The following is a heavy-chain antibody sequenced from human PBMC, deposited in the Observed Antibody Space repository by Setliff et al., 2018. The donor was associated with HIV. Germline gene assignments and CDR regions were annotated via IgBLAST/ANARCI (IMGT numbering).Heavy chain of an antibody. D-gene: IGHD1-26*01. Sequence: SETLSLTCTVSGGSISSDYWSWIRQPSGKGLEWTGYVYHSGSTNYNPSLKSRVTISVDTSKNQFSMKLRSVTAADTAVYYCARLRSELGVFDYWVQGTLVTVSS. V-gene: IGHV4-59*08. CDR2: VYHSGST. CDR3: ARLRSELGVFDY. J-gene: IGHJ4*02. CDR1: GGSISSDY.